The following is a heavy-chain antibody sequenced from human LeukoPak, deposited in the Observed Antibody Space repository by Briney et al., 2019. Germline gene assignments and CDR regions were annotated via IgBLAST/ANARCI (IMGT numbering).Heavy chain of an antibody. D-gene: IGHD3-3*01. CDR3: ARRPYYDFWIAWFDP. V-gene: IGHV4-39*01. CDR2: IYYSGST. J-gene: IGHJ5*02. CDR1: GGSLSSSSYY. Sequence: SETLSLTCTVSGGSLSSSSYYWGWIRQPPGKGLEWLGSIYYSGSTYYNPSLKSRVTISVDTSKNQFSLKLSSVTAADTAVYYCARRPYYDFWIAWFDPWGQGTLVTVSS.